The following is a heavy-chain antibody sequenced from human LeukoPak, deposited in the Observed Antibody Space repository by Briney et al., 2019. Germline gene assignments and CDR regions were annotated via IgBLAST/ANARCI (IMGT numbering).Heavy chain of an antibody. J-gene: IGHJ4*02. CDR2: VKQDGSEK. V-gene: IGHV3-7*04. D-gene: IGHD3-10*01. Sequence: PGGPLRLSCSVSGFTFSSFRMTGVRQAPGRGLEWVANVKQDGSEKYYVHSVKGRFTISRDNAKSSLYLQMDSLRAEDTAVYYCARDPGPSDYWGQGTLVTVSS. CDR1: GFTFSSFR. CDR3: ARDPGPSDY.